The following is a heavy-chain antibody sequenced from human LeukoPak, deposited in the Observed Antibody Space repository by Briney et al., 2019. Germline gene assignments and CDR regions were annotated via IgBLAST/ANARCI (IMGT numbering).Heavy chain of an antibody. J-gene: IGHJ4*02. CDR2: IYSGGST. D-gene: IGHD1-26*01. V-gene: IGHV3-53*01. CDR3: ARDRVGATDYFDY. CDR1: GFTVSSNY. Sequence: GGSLRLSCAASGFTVSSNYMSWVRQAPGKGLEWVSVIYSGGSTYYADPVKGQFTISRDNSKNTLYLQMNSLRAEDTAVYYCARDRVGATDYFDYWGQGTLVTVSS.